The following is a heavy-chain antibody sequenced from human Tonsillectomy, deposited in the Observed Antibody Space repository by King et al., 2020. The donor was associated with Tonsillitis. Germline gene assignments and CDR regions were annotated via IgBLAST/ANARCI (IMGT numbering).Heavy chain of an antibody. CDR1: GFNCGGWY. V-gene: IGHV3-66*01. CDR2: IYNEGGA. Sequence: VQLVESGGGLVQPGGSLRLSFAASGFNCGGWYMTLVRPAPGKGLKWLSVIYNEGGAYYADPVKGRFTISRDNSKNTVHLQMTSLTVEDTAVYYCAGDCCTGSRADHWGQGVLVSVSS. J-gene: IGHJ4*02. CDR3: AGDCCTGSRADH. D-gene: IGHD2-8*02.